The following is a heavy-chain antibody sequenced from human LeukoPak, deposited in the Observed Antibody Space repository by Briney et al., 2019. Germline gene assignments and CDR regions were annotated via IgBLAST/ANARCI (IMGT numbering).Heavy chain of an antibody. Sequence: SQTLSLTCTVSGGSISSGGYYWSWIRQHRGKGLEWIGYIYYSGSTYYNPSLKSRVTISVDTSKNQFSLKLSSVTAADTAVYYCARSPPHFGVLITPSYYFDYWGQGTLVTVSS. CDR3: ARSPPHFGVLITPSYYFDY. CDR2: IYYSGST. D-gene: IGHD3-3*01. J-gene: IGHJ4*02. CDR1: GGSISSGGYY. V-gene: IGHV4-31*03.